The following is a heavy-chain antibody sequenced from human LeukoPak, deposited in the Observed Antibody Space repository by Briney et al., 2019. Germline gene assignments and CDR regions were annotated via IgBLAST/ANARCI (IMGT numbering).Heavy chain of an antibody. Sequence: GGSLRLSCAASGFTVSSNYMSWVRQAPGKGLEWVSVIYSGGSTYYADSVKGRFTISRDNSKNTLHLQMNSLRAEDRAVYYCARGYRDYYDSSGYWMPFDYGGQGTVVTVSS. V-gene: IGHV3-53*01. J-gene: IGHJ4*02. CDR2: IYSGGST. CDR3: ARGYRDYYDSSGYWMPFDY. CDR1: GFTVSSNY. D-gene: IGHD3-22*01.